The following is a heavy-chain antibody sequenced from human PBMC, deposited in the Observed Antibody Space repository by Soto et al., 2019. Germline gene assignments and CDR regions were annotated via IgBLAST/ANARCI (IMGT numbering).Heavy chain of an antibody. V-gene: IGHV1-46*01. CDR3: ARGDIVAIFGMDG. J-gene: IGHJ6*02. CDR2: INASSGST. Sequence: ATLEVSCKASVYTFTSDGISCVRPDPGQGLEWMGIINASSGSTTYAQKFQGRVTMTRDTSTSTVYMELSSLRSEDTAVYYCARGDIVAIFGMDGWVQGTTVTFS. CDR1: VYTFTSDG. D-gene: IGHD5-12*01.